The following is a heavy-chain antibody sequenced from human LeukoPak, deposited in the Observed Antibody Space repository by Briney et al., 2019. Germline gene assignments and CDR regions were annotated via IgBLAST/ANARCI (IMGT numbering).Heavy chain of an antibody. V-gene: IGHV1-46*01. CDR1: GYTVTNYY. Sequence: SASVKVSCKASGYTVTNYYMHWVRQAPGQGLEWMGMINPSISSRAYAQKFQGRVTVTSDTSTSTVYMEVSSLRSEDTAIYYCARSGMWFSTNDWGQGTLVTVPS. CDR3: ARSGMWFSTND. D-gene: IGHD2-21*01. CDR2: INPSISSR. J-gene: IGHJ4*02.